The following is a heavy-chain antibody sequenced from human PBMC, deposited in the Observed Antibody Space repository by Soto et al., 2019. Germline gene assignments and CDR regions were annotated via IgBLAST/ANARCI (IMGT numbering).Heavy chain of an antibody. CDR2: IIPILGIA. CDR3: AKTKGSGGSCCDAFDI. Sequence: QVQLVQSGAEVKKPGSSVKVSCKASGGTFSSYTISWVRQAPGQGLEWMGRIIPILGIANYAQKFQGRVTITAAKSTSTAYMELSSLSSEDTAVYYCAKTKGSGGSCCDAFDIWGQGTMVTVSS. J-gene: IGHJ3*02. V-gene: IGHV1-69*02. D-gene: IGHD2-15*01. CDR1: GGTFSSYT.